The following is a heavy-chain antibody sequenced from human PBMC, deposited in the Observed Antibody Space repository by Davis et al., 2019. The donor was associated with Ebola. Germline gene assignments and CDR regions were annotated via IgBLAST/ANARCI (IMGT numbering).Heavy chain of an antibody. V-gene: IGHV3-33*01. D-gene: IGHD2-21*01. CDR1: GFTFSSYG. J-gene: IGHJ6*02. CDR3: ARDLGAPVIPYYYYGMDV. Sequence: GESLKISCAASGFTFSSYGMHWVRQAPGKGLEWVAVIWYDGSNKYYADSVKGRFTISRDNSKNTLYLQTNSLRDGDTAVYYCARDLGAPVIPYYYYGMDVWGQGTTVTVSS. CDR2: IWYDGSNK.